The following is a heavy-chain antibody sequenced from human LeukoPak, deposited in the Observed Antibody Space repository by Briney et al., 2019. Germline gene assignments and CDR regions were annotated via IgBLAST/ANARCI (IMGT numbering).Heavy chain of an antibody. CDR1: GFTFSSYG. CDR2: ISYDGSNK. J-gene: IGHJ3*02. D-gene: IGHD6-19*01. Sequence: PGRSLRLSCAASGFTFSSYGMHWVRQAPGKGLEWVAVISYDGSNKYYADSVKGRFTISRDNSKNTLYLQMNSLRAEDTAVYYCASGSSGWTSDAFDIWGQGTMVTVSS. V-gene: IGHV3-30*03. CDR3: ASGSSGWTSDAFDI.